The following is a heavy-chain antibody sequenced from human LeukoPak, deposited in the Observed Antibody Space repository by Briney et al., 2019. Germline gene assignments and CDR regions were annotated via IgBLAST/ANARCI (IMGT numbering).Heavy chain of an antibody. CDR2: IRSKANSYAT. V-gene: IGHV3-73*01. CDR3: LPYDILTGRAFDI. D-gene: IGHD3-9*01. CDR1: GFTFSGSA. J-gene: IGHJ3*02. Sequence: GGSLRPSCAASGFTFSGSAMHWVRQASGKGLEWVGRIRSKANSYATAYAASVKGRFTISRDDSKNTAYLQMNSLKTEDTAVYYCLPYDILTGRAFDIWGQGTMVTVSS.